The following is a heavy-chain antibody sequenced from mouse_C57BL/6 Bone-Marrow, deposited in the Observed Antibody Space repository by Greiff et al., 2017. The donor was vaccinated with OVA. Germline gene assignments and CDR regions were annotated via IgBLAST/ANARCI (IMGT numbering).Heavy chain of an antibody. CDR1: GFSLTSYG. CDR2: IWSDGST. V-gene: IGHV2-6-1*01. J-gene: IGHJ4*01. Sequence: QVQLKESGPGLVAPSQSLSITCTVSGFSLTSYGVHWVRQPPGKGLEWLVVIWSDGSTTYNSALKSRLSISKDNSKSQVFLKMNSLQTDDTAMYYCARHQELVYYAMDYWGQGTSVTVSS. CDR3: ARHQELVYYAMDY. D-gene: IGHD4-1*01.